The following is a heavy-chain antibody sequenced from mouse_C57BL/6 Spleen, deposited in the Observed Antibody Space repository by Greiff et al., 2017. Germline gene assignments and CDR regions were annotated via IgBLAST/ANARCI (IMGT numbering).Heavy chain of an antibody. Sequence: QVQLQQPGAELVKPGASVKMSCKASGYTFTSYWITWVKQRTGQGLEWIGDIYPGSGSTNYNEKFKSKATLTVDTSSSTAYMQLSSLTSEDSAVYYCARHGRKPHWYFEVWGTGTTVTVSS. CDR2: IYPGSGST. V-gene: IGHV1-55*01. CDR1: GYTFTSYW. CDR3: ARHGRKPHWYFEV. D-gene: IGHD1-1*01. J-gene: IGHJ1*03.